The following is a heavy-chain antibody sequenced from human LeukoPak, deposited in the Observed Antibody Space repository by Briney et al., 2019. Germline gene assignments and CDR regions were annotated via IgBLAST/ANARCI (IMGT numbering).Heavy chain of an antibody. CDR1: GFTFSSYA. Sequence: GGSLRLSCAASGFTFSSYAMHWVRQAPGKGLEWVAVISYDGSNKYYADSVKGRFTISRDNSKNTLYLQMNSLRAEDTAVYYCAKDLIIRRGNLGYWGQGTLVTVSS. D-gene: IGHD1-14*01. V-gene: IGHV3-30-3*01. CDR3: AKDLIIRRGNLGY. J-gene: IGHJ4*02. CDR2: ISYDGSNK.